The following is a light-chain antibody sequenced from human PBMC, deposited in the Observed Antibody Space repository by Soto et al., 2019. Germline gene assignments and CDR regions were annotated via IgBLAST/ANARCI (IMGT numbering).Light chain of an antibody. CDR1: QSIYSH. Sequence: DIQMTQSPSSLSASIGDRVTITCRASQSIYSHLNWYQQKAGRAPKLLIYGASSFQSGVPSRFGGSGSGTDFTLTISGLEPEDFAVYYCQHFGNSLWTFGQGTKVDIK. V-gene: IGKV1-39*01. J-gene: IGKJ1*01. CDR3: QHFGNSLWT. CDR2: GAS.